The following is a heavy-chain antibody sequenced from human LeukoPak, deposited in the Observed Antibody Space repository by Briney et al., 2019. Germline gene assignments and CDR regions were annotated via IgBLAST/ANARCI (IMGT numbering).Heavy chain of an antibody. D-gene: IGHD6-19*01. CDR2: IKQDGSEK. CDR3: ASAPRWSSPYSSGWYYGY. CDR1: GFTFSSYW. Sequence: PGGSLRLSCAASGFTFSSYWMSWVRQAPGKGLEWVANIKQDGSEKYYVDSVKGRFTISRDNAKNSLYLQMNSLRAEDTAVYYCASAPRWSSPYSSGWYYGYWGQGTLVTVSS. V-gene: IGHV3-7*01. J-gene: IGHJ4*02.